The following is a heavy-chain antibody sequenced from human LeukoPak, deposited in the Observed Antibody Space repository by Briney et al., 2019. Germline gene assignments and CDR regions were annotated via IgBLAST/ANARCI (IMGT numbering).Heavy chain of an antibody. D-gene: IGHD6-13*01. CDR2: INPNSGGT. J-gene: IGHJ4*02. Sequence: ASVKVSCKASGYTFTSYYMHWVRQAPGQGLEWMGWINPNSGGTNYAQKFQGRVTMTRDTSISTAYMELSRLRSDDTAVYYCARGPLGAAAGTTDYWGQGTLVTVSS. CDR1: GYTFTSYY. V-gene: IGHV1-2*02. CDR3: ARGPLGAAAGTTDY.